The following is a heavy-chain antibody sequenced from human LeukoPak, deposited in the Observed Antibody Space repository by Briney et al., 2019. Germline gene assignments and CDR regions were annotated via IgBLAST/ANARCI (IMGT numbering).Heavy chain of an antibody. J-gene: IGHJ4*02. Sequence: GGSLRLSCAASGFTFSSYGMHWVRQAPGKGLDWVAVIWYDGNNKNYADSVKGRFTISRDNSKNTLYLQMNSLRAADTAVYYCPKDQNSGYYFDYWGQGTLITVSS. CDR2: IWYDGNNK. V-gene: IGHV3-33*06. D-gene: IGHD3-22*01. CDR3: PKDQNSGYYFDY. CDR1: GFTFSSYG.